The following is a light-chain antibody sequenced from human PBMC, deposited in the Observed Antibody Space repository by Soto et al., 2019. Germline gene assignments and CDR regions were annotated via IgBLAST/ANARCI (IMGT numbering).Light chain of an antibody. J-gene: IGKJ4*01. CDR3: QQYYDYPSLL. Sequence: EIVMTQSPATLSVSPGERATLSCRASRNINRKLAWYQQKPGQAPRLLISGASTRATGIPARFSGSGSGTELTLTISSLQSEDFAVYYCQQYYDYPSLLFGGGTKVEIK. CDR1: RNINRK. CDR2: GAS. V-gene: IGKV3-15*01.